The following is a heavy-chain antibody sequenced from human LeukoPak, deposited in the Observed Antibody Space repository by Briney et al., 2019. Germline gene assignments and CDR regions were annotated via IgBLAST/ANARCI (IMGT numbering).Heavy chain of an antibody. CDR1: GYTLTELS. CDR2: FDPEDGET. CDR3: ATPLYSSGWFIFQH. Sequence: ASVKVSCKVSGYTLTELSMHWVRQAPGKGLEWMGGFDPEDGETIYAQKFQGRVTMTEDTSTDTAYMELSSLRSEDTAVYYCATPLYSSGWFIFQHWGQGTLVTVSS. V-gene: IGHV1-24*01. D-gene: IGHD6-13*01. J-gene: IGHJ1*01.